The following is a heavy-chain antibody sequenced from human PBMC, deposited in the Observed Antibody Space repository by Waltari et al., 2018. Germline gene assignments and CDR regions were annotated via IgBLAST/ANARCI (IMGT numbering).Heavy chain of an antibody. J-gene: IGHJ4*02. CDR2: ISYDGSNK. CDR3: AKDFLPLHSAIAVAGSFGDY. CDR1: GFTFSSYG. D-gene: IGHD6-19*01. Sequence: QVQLVESGGGVVQPGRSLRLSCAASGFTFSSYGMHWVRQAPGKGLEWVAVISYDGSNKYYADSVKGRFTIARDNSKNTLYLRMNSLRAEDTAVYYCAKDFLPLHSAIAVAGSFGDYWGQGTLVTVSS. V-gene: IGHV3-30*18.